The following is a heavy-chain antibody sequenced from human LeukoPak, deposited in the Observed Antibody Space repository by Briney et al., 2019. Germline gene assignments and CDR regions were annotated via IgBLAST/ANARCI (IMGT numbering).Heavy chain of an antibody. V-gene: IGHV3-7*01. CDR1: GFTFSSYW. CDR2: IKQDGSEK. J-gene: IGHJ6*03. Sequence: GGSLRLSCAASGFTFSSYWMSWVRQAPGKGLEWVANIKQDGSEKYYVDSVKGRFTISRDNAKNSLYLQMNSLRAEDTAVYYCAREGIAVAESTYYYYMDVWGKGTTVTISS. CDR3: AREGIAVAESTYYYYMDV. D-gene: IGHD6-19*01.